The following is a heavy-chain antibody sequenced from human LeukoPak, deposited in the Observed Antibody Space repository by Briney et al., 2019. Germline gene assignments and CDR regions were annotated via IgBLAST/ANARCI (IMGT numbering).Heavy chain of an antibody. D-gene: IGHD6-19*01. V-gene: IGHV3-7*03. CDR2: IKLDGSEK. CDR1: GFTFGKYW. CDR3: AKDNRRHYTSGPNPDSLH. J-gene: IGHJ4*02. Sequence: PGGSLRLSCVASGFTFGKYWMSWVRQAPGKGLEWVANIKLDGSEKSYVDSVKGRFTISRDNAKNSLYLQMNSLRVEDTAFYYCAKDNRRHYTSGPNPDSLHWGQGALVTVSS.